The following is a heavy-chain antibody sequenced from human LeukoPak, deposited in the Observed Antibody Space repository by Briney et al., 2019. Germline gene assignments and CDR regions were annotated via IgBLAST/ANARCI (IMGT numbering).Heavy chain of an antibody. CDR1: GYTFTAYF. CDR2: INPNSGGT. CDR3: ARAQSLTAPAGTFANS. V-gene: IGHV1-2*02. J-gene: IGHJ4*02. Sequence: WASVKVSCKASGYTFTAYFLHWVRRAPGQGFEWMGWINPNSGGTYYTQTFQGRVTMTRDTSISTAYMGLSSLRSDDTAVYYCARAQSLTAPAGTFANSWGQGTLVTVSS. D-gene: IGHD6-13*01.